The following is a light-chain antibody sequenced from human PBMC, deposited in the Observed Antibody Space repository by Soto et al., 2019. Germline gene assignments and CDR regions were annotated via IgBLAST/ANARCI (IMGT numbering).Light chain of an antibody. CDR1: QSVSSD. V-gene: IGKV3-15*01. Sequence: VVTQSPATLSVFPGETATLSCRAGQSVSSDLAWYQQRPGQAPRLLIYGASTRATGIPARFRGSGSGTEFRLTISSLQSEDFANYYCQQYNNWHPKMAFGRGTKV. CDR2: GAS. CDR3: QQYNNWHPKMA. J-gene: IGKJ1*01.